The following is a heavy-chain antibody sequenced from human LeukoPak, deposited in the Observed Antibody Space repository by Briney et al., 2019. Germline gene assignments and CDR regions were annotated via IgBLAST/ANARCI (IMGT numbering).Heavy chain of an antibody. Sequence: SETLSLTCTVSGGSISSYYWSWIRQPPGKGLEWIGYIYYSGSTNYNPSLKSRVTISVDTSKNQFSLKLSSVTAADTAVYYCARARLISSGIGFDPWGQGTLVTVSS. D-gene: IGHD3-16*01. CDR1: GGSISSYY. CDR2: IYYSGST. J-gene: IGHJ5*02. CDR3: ARARLISSGIGFDP. V-gene: IGHV4-59*01.